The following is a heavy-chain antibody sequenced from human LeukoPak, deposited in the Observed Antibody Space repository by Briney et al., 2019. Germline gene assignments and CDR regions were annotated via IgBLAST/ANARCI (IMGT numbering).Heavy chain of an antibody. CDR3: ARRGQPQHYCYMDV. V-gene: IGHV4-59*01. D-gene: IGHD3-10*01. J-gene: IGHJ6*03. CDR1: GGSINFYY. CDR2: IYYSGST. Sequence: SETLSLTCTVSGGSINFYYWSWIRQPPGKGLEGIGHIYYSGSTNYEPSLKSRVTISVDTSKNPFSLKMSSVTAADTAVYYCARRGQPQHYCYMDVWGKGTTVTVSS.